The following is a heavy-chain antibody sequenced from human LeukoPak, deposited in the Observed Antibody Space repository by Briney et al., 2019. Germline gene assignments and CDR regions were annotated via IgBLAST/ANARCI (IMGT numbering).Heavy chain of an antibody. CDR2: IKEDGSEK. Sequence: GGSLRLSCAASGFTFSVYWMSWVRQAPGKGLEWVANIKEDGSEKYHVDSVKGRFTISKDNAKNSLYLQMTSLRVEDTALYYCARDTHLSYGAGFDYWGQGTLVTVSS. CDR1: GFTFSVYW. CDR3: ARDTHLSYGAGFDY. V-gene: IGHV3-7*01. J-gene: IGHJ4*02. D-gene: IGHD3-10*01.